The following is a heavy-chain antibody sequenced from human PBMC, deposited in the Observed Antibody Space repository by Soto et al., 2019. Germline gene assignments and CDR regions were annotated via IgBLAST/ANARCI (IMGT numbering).Heavy chain of an antibody. CDR2: ISGDSVII. J-gene: IGHJ5*02. CDR3: ARGAGFWGGFYRDWFDT. CDR1: GFTFSDHY. V-gene: IGHV3-11*01. Sequence: QVQLVESGGGLVNPGGSLRLSCAASGFTFSDHYISWIRQAPGKGLEWVSRISGDSVIIAYADSVLGRFTISRDNAEKSVSLEMNNLRAEDTAVYYCARGAGFWGGFYRDWFDTWGQGTPVTVSS. D-gene: IGHD3-3*01.